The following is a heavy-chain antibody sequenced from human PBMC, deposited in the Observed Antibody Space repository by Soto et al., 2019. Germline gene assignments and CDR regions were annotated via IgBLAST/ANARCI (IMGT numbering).Heavy chain of an antibody. CDR3: AADLGPPYDSNNWFDP. V-gene: IGHV3-15*07. J-gene: IGHJ5*02. CDR2: VKNNGGAT. CDR1: GFIFSHAW. D-gene: IGHD2-21*01. Sequence: EVQLVESGGDLVKPRGSLRISCAASGFIFSHAWFHWVRQPPGKGLELVGRVKNNGGATDYAPSVKGRFIISRDDSKDMVYLQMSSLRTEDTAIYYCAADLGPPYDSNNWFDPWGQGTLVTVSS.